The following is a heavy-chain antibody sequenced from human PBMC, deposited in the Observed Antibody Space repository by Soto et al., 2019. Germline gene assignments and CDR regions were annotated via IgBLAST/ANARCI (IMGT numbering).Heavy chain of an antibody. D-gene: IGHD6-19*01. CDR3: ARIAVAGTRFDY. Sequence: SETLSLTCTVSGGSISSYYWSWIRQPPGKGLEWIGYIYYSGSTNYNPSLKSRVTISVDTSKNQFSLKLSSVTAADTAMYYCARIAVAGTRFDYWGQGTLVTVSS. CDR2: IYYSGST. J-gene: IGHJ4*02. CDR1: GGSISSYY. V-gene: IGHV4-59*01.